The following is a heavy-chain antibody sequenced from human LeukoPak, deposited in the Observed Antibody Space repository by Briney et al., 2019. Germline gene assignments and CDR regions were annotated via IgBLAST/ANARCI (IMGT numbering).Heavy chain of an antibody. CDR3: ARPSPEYYYGMDV. J-gene: IGHJ6*02. D-gene: IGHD1-14*01. CDR2: IYYGGIT. Sequence: SETLSLTCTVSGDSIGSNYLSWIRQPPGKGLEWIGYIYYGGITNYNPSLKSRVTISLDTSKNQFSLSLTSVTAADTAIYYCARPSPEYYYGMDVWGQGTTVTVSS. CDR1: GDSIGSNY. V-gene: IGHV4-59*01.